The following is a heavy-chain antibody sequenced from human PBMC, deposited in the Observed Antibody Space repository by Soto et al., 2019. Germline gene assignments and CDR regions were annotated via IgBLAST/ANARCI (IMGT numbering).Heavy chain of an antibody. CDR3: AKVDDSYGMGGFDY. J-gene: IGHJ4*02. Sequence: GGALRLSCAASGFTFSSYAMSWVRQAPWKGLEWVSAISGSGGSTYYADSVKGRFTISRDNSKNTLYLQMNSLRAEDTAVYYCAKVDDSYGMGGFDYWGQGTLVTVSS. CDR1: GFTFSSYA. V-gene: IGHV3-23*01. D-gene: IGHD5-18*01. CDR2: ISGSGGST.